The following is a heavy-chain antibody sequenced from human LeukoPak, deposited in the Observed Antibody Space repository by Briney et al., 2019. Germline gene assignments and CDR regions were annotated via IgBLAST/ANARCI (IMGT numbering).Heavy chain of an antibody. CDR1: GGSFSGYY. Sequence: SETLSLTCAVYGGSFSGYYWSWIRQPPGKGLEWIGEINHSGSTNYNPSLKSRVTISVDKTKNQFSLKLSSVTAADTAVYYCARANYDVWSGYYFPFDYWGQGTLVTVSS. V-gene: IGHV4-34*01. J-gene: IGHJ4*02. CDR2: INHSGST. CDR3: ARANYDVWSGYYFPFDY. D-gene: IGHD3-3*01.